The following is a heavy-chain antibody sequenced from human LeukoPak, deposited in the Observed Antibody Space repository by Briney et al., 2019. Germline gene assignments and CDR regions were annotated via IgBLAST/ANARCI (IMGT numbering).Heavy chain of an antibody. Sequence: GGSLRLSCAASGFTFSSYAMSWVRQAPGKGLEWVSAISGSGGSTYYADSVKGRFTISRDNSKNTLYLQMNSLRAEDTAVYYCAREVTMVRGGIDWFDPWGQGTLVTVSS. J-gene: IGHJ5*02. D-gene: IGHD3-10*01. CDR1: GFTFSSYA. CDR2: ISGSGGST. V-gene: IGHV3-23*01. CDR3: AREVTMVRGGIDWFDP.